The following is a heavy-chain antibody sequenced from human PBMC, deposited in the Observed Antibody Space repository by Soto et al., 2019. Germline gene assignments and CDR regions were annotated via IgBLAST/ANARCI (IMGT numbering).Heavy chain of an antibody. CDR2: IYHAGNT. Sequence: QLQLQESGSGLLKPSETLSLTCDVSGGSISSGGYSWNWIRQTPGKGLEWIGYIYHAGNTYYNPPPQIRFTFSVDTPKNQSSLKLTSVTAADTAVYYCARAGGLASGFDFWGQGQWSPSLQ. CDR1: GGSISSGGYS. D-gene: IGHD2-15*01. CDR3: ARAGGLASGFDF. V-gene: IGHV4-30-2*01. J-gene: IGHJ3*01.